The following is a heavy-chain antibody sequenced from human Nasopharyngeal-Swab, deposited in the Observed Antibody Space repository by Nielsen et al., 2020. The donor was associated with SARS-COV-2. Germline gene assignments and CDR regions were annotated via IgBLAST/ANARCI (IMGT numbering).Heavy chain of an antibody. D-gene: IGHD3-3*01. CDR2: INPSDSYT. J-gene: IGHJ6*02. CDR1: GYSFTSYW. Sequence: GESLKISCEGSGYSFTSYWISWVRQMPGKGLEWMGRINPSDSYTNYSPSFQGHVTISADKSISTAYLQWSSLKASDTAMYYCARSTIFGVVIHYGMDVWGQGTTVTVSS. V-gene: IGHV5-10-1*01. CDR3: ARSTIFGVVIHYGMDV.